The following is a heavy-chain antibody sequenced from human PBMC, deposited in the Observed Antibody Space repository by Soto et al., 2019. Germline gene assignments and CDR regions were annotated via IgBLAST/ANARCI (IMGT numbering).Heavy chain of an antibody. CDR1: GFTFSTYA. CDR3: VGEESIPFETGWCAP. CDR2: ISYDGSKN. J-gene: IGHJ5*02. V-gene: IGHV3-30-3*01. Sequence: QVQLVESGGGVVQPERSLRLSCAASGFTFSTYAMHWVRHAPAKRLEWVAVISYDGSKNYYEDSVKGRFTLSRDSSKNTLYLQMNSLRAEDTAVYSCVGEESIPFETGWCAPWGQGTLLTVSS. D-gene: IGHD3-9*01.